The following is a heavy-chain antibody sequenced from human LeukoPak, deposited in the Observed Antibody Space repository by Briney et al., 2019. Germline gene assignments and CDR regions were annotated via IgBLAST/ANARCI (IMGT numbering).Heavy chain of an antibody. CDR3: ARGGYSGYDPISY. D-gene: IGHD5-12*01. J-gene: IGHJ4*02. CDR2: ISAYNGNT. CDR1: GYTFTSYG. V-gene: IGHV1-18*01. Sequence: GASVKVSCKASGYTFTSYGISWVRQAPGQGLEWMGWISAYNGNTNYARKFQGRVTITTDESTSTAYMELSSLRSEDTAVYYCARGGYSGYDPISYWGQGTLVTVSS.